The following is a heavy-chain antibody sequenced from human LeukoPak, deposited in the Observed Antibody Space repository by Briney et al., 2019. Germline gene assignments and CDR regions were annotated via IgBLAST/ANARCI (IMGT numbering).Heavy chain of an antibody. CDR3: ARHTFGFDP. Sequence: SETLSLSCSVSGFSISSGFYWGWIRQPPGKGLEWIGSIYHTGRTYYNPSLKGRVTISVDTSKKEFSLRLSPISAADTAVYYCARHTFGFDPWGQGTLVTVSS. CDR1: GFSISSGFY. J-gene: IGHJ5*02. V-gene: IGHV4-38-2*02. D-gene: IGHD2-2*02. CDR2: IYHTGRT.